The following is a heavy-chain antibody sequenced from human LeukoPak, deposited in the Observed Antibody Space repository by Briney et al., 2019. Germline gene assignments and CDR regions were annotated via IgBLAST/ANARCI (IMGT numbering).Heavy chain of an antibody. CDR2: IKQDGSEK. J-gene: IGHJ4*02. D-gene: IGHD6-19*01. Sequence: PGGSLRLSCEASGFTFSSFWMIGVRQAPGKGLEWVANIKQDGSEKYYVDPVKGRFTISRDNAKNSLYLQMNSLRAEDRAVYYCGRDTSGGWYGLIDYWGQGTPVTVSS. CDR3: GRDTSGGWYGLIDY. CDR1: GFTFSSFW. V-gene: IGHV3-7*01.